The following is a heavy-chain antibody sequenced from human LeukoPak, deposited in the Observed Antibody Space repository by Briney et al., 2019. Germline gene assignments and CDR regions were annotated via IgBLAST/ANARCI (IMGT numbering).Heavy chain of an antibody. CDR2: INSDGTTT. Sequence: PGGSLRLSCAASGFTFSTYWMHWVRHAPGQGLEWVSRINSDGTTTNYADSVKGRFTISRDNAKNTLYLQMNTLRVEDTAVYYCARAGWYRWDYWGQGTLVTVSS. V-gene: IGHV3-74*01. CDR3: ARAGWYRWDY. J-gene: IGHJ4*02. CDR1: GFTFSTYW. D-gene: IGHD6-19*01.